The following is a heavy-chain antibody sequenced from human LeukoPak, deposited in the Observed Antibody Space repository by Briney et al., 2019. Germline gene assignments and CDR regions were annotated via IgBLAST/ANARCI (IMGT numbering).Heavy chain of an antibody. CDR2: IYSGGST. CDR1: GFTVRSNY. J-gene: IGHJ4*02. Sequence: GGSLRLSCAASGFTVRSNYMSWVRQAPGKGLEWVSVIYSGGSTYYADSVKGRFTISRDNSKNTLYLQMNSLRAEDTAVYYCARDLRYSYGIPPPIDYWGQGTLVTVSS. V-gene: IGHV3-66*01. D-gene: IGHD5-18*01. CDR3: ARDLRYSYGIPPPIDY.